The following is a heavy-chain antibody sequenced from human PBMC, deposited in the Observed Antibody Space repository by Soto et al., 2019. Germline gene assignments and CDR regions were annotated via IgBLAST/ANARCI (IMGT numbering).Heavy chain of an antibody. CDR3: AREATMVRGLFDY. Sequence: QVQLQESGPGLVKPSQTLSLTCTVSGGSISSGDYYWSWIRQPPGKGLAWIGYIYYSGSTYYNPSLKSRVNISVDTSKNQFSLKLSSVTAADTAVYYCAREATMVRGLFDYWGQGTLVTVSS. CDR1: GGSISSGDYY. D-gene: IGHD3-10*01. CDR2: IYYSGST. V-gene: IGHV4-30-4*01. J-gene: IGHJ4*02.